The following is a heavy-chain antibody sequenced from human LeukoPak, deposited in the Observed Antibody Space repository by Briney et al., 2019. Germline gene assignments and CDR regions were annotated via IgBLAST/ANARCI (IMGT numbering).Heavy chain of an antibody. D-gene: IGHD3-16*01. V-gene: IGHV1-8*01. Sequence: ASVKVSCKASGYTFTRFDINWVRQATGQGLEWMGWMNPNSGNTGYAQKFQGRVTMTRNTSISTAYMELSSLRSEDTAVYYCATHVVRYYYYGMDVWGQGTTVTVSS. CDR2: MNPNSGNT. CDR3: ATHVVRYYYYGMDV. CDR1: GYTFTRFD. J-gene: IGHJ6*02.